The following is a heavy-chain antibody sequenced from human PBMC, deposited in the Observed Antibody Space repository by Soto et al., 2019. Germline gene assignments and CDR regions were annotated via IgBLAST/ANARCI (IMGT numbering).Heavy chain of an antibody. V-gene: IGHV1-69*05. CDR1: GGTFSTYA. CDR3: ARDSGSCLSDY. Sequence: EASVKVSCKASGGTFSTYAITWVRQAPGQGLEWMGGISPIFGTADYAQRFQGRVTMTTDTSTSTAYMELRSLRSDDTAVYYCARDSGSCLSDYWGQGTLVTVSS. D-gene: IGHD1-26*01. J-gene: IGHJ4*02. CDR2: ISPIFGTA.